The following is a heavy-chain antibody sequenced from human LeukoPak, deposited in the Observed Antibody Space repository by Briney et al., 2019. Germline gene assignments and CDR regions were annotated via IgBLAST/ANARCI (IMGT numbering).Heavy chain of an antibody. CDR3: AIESPDFDN. J-gene: IGHJ4*02. CDR1: GFTFSSYG. CDR2: IWYDGSNI. V-gene: IGHV3-33*01. Sequence: GRSLRLSCAASGFTFSSYGMHWVRQAAGKGLEWVAVIWYDGSNIYYADSVKGRFTISRDNSKNTLYLQMTSLRAEDTAVYNCAIESPDFDNCGQGNLVTVSS.